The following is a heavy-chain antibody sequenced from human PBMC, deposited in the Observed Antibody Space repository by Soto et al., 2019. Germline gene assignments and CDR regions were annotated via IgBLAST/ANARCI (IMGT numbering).Heavy chain of an antibody. CDR3: ASSLGFWSGYYAFDI. CDR2: IYSGGST. CDR1: GFTVSSNY. Sequence: EVQLMETGGGLIQPGGSLRLSCAASGFTVSSNYMSWVRQAPGKGLEWVSVIYSGGSTYYADSVKGRFTISRDNSKNTLYLQMNSLRAEDTAVYYCASSLGFWSGYYAFDIWGQGTMVTVSS. J-gene: IGHJ3*02. V-gene: IGHV3-53*02. D-gene: IGHD3-3*01.